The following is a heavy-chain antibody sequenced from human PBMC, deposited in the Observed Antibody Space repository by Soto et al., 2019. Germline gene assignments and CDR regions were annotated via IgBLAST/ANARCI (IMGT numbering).Heavy chain of an antibody. CDR3: ARDPIAAGYYYGMDV. Sequence: GGSLRLSCAASGFTFSSYWMHWVRQAPGKGLVWVSRINSDGSSTSYADSVKGRFTISRDNAKNTLYLQMNSLRAEDTAVYYCARDPIAAGYYYGMDVWGQGTTVTISS. CDR2: INSDGSST. D-gene: IGHD6-25*01. CDR1: GFTFSSYW. J-gene: IGHJ6*02. V-gene: IGHV3-74*01.